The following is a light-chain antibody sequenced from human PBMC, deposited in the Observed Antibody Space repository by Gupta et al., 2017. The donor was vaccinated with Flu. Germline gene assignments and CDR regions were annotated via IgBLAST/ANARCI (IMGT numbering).Light chain of an antibody. CDR1: QSINNR. CDR3: QQSQSHT. CDR2: KTS. Sequence: DVTLTQSPSTLSASVGDRVTITCRASQSINNRLAWYQQKPGRAPKLLIYKTSNSESGVPARISGSGSGTEFTLSISSLQPDDSATYYCQQSQSHTFGQGTKLEIK. V-gene: IGKV1-5*03. J-gene: IGKJ2*01.